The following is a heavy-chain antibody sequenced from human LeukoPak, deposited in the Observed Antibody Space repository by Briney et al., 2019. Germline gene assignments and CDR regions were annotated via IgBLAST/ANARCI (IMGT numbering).Heavy chain of an antibody. CDR3: ARGRGYDPSLFDY. Sequence: SVKLSCKASGGTFSSYAISWVRQAPGQGLEWMGRIIPIFGTANYAQKFQGRVTITTDESTSTAYMELSSLRSEDTAVYNCARGRGYDPSLFDYWGQGTLVTVPS. V-gene: IGHV1-69*05. J-gene: IGHJ4*02. CDR1: GGTFSSYA. CDR2: IIPIFGTA. D-gene: IGHD5-12*01.